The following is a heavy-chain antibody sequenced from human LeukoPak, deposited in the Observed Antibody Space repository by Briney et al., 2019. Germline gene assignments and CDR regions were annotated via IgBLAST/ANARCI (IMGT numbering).Heavy chain of an antibody. Sequence: PGGSLRLSCAASGLTFSNYYMSWIRQAPGKGLEWVSYISSSGSTIYYADSVKGRFPISRDNAKNPLYLQMNSLRAEDTAVYYCARDHASGLDYWGQGTLVTVSS. CDR1: GLTFSNYY. D-gene: IGHD6-19*01. J-gene: IGHJ4*02. V-gene: IGHV3-11*04. CDR3: ARDHASGLDY. CDR2: ISSSGSTI.